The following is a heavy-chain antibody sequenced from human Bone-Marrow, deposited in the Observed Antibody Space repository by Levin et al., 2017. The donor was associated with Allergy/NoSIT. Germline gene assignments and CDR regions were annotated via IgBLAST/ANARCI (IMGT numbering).Heavy chain of an antibody. CDR2: ISGDSIYI. CDR3: AREIGSSSSSLADY. Sequence: TGESLKISCAASGFSFRTYSMNWVRQAPGKGLEWVSSISGDSIYIYYAESVKGRFTISRDNAKNSLYLQMNSLRAEDTAVYYCAREIGSSSSSLADYWGQGTLVTVSS. J-gene: IGHJ4*02. CDR1: GFSFRTYS. D-gene: IGHD6-6*01. V-gene: IGHV3-21*01.